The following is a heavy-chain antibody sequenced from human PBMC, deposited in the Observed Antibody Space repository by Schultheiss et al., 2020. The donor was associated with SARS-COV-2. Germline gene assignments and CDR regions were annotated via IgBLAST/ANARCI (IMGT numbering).Heavy chain of an antibody. J-gene: IGHJ4*02. CDR3: ARDPRVGPRQTYSSSSGDWDY. Sequence: SETLSLTCTVSGGSISSYYWGWIRQPPGKGLEWIGSIYYSGSTYYNPSLKSRVTISVDTSKNQFSLKLSSVTAADTAVYYCARDPRVGPRQTYSSSSGDWDYWGQGTLVTVSS. V-gene: IGHV4-39*07. CDR2: IYYSGST. D-gene: IGHD6-6*01. CDR1: GGSISSYY.